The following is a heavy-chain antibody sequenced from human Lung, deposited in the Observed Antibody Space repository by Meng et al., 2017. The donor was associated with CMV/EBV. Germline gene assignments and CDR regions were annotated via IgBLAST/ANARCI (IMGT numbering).Heavy chain of an antibody. CDR3: AIFQDIVVVPAAIPYYFDY. CDR2: ISSSGSTI. V-gene: IGHV3-48*03. CDR1: GFTFSSYE. D-gene: IGHD2-2*02. Sequence: GESXKISCAASGFTFSSYEMNWVRQAPGKGLEWVSYISSSGSTIYYADSVKGRFTISRDNAKNSLYLQMNSLRAEDTAVYYCAIFQDIVVVPAAIPYYFDYWGQGXLVTVSS. J-gene: IGHJ4*02.